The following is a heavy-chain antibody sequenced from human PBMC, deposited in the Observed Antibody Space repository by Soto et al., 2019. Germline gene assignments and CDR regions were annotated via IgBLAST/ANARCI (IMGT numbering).Heavy chain of an antibody. Sequence: QITLKESGPTLVKPTQTLTLTCTFSGFSLTTDRVGVGWIRQPPGEALEWLAVIYWDDSKTYRPSLESRLTITKDTSKIRVALTMTNVDSLDTATYYCAHAYGGRSLYWGQGTLVTVSS. CDR3: AHAYGGRSLY. J-gene: IGHJ4*02. D-gene: IGHD1-26*01. CDR2: IYWDDSK. CDR1: GFSLTTDRVG. V-gene: IGHV2-5*02.